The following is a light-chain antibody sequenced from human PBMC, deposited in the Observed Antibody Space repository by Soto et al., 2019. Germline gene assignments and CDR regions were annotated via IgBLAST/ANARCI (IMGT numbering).Light chain of an antibody. Sequence: QSVLTQPASVSGSPGQSITLSCTGTSSDVGSYSLVSWYQQHPGKAPKLMIYEVSKRPSGVSNRFSGSKSGSTASLTISGLQAEDEGDYYCCSYAGSSALYVFGSGTKVTVL. CDR1: SSDVGSYSL. CDR2: EVS. CDR3: CSYAGSSALYV. J-gene: IGLJ1*01. V-gene: IGLV2-23*02.